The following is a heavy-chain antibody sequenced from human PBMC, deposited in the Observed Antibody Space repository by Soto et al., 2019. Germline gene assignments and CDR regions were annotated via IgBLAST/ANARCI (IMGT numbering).Heavy chain of an antibody. CDR3: AREGGVWGSFRYFGY. CDR1: GYTFTSYV. Sequence: QVQLVQSGVEVQKPGASVKVSCKASGYTFTSYVINWLRQAPGQGLEWMGWISPYNGNTNYGQKLQGRVTMTTDIPTIIAYMELRSLRSDDTAVYYCAREGGVWGSFRYFGYWGQGTLVTVSS. D-gene: IGHD3-16*02. V-gene: IGHV1-18*04. J-gene: IGHJ4*02. CDR2: ISPYNGNT.